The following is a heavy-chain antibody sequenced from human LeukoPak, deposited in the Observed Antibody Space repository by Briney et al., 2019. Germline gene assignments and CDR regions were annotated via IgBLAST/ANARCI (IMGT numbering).Heavy chain of an antibody. D-gene: IGHD5-18*01. V-gene: IGHV4-59*11. CDR3: ATLKRGSIYGCFDF. Sequence: KASETLSLTCTVSGGSITSHYWSWIRQPPGKGLEWIAYVLDSVRTKDNPSLQSRLTLSADTSKNQFSLRLSSVTAADTAVYYCATLKRGSIYGCFDFWGQGIKVTVSS. CDR2: VLDSVRT. CDR1: GGSITSHY. J-gene: IGHJ4*02.